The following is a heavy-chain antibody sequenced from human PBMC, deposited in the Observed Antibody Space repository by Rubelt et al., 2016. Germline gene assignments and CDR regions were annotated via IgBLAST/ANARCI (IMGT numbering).Heavy chain of an antibody. D-gene: IGHD2-15*01. Sequence: GSLRLSCAASGFTFSSYSMNWVRQAPGKGLEWVSYISSDSSTVYYADSVKGRFTISRDNAKNSLSLQMDSLRDEDTAVYYCADHGLSGGSSSWGQGTLVTVAS. CDR3: ADHGLSGGSSS. V-gene: IGHV3-48*02. CDR1: GFTFSSYS. CDR2: ISSDSSTV. J-gene: IGHJ5*02.